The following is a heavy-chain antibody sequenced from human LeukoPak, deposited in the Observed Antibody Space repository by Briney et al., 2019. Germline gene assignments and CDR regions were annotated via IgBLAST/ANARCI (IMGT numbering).Heavy chain of an antibody. V-gene: IGHV3-23*01. CDR3: ATSYDSGTYYLPLRY. J-gene: IGHJ4*02. CDR1: AITFSSYA. D-gene: IGHD3-10*01. Sequence: PGGSLRLSCAASAITFSSYAVSWVRQAPGKGLEWVSGINGSGGSTYYADSVKGRFTISRDNSKNTLYLQMNSLRAEDTAVYYCATSYDSGTYYLPLRYWGQGTLVTVSS. CDR2: INGSGGST.